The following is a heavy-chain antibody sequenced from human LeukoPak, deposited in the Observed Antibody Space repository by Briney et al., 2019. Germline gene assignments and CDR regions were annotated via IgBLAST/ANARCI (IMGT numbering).Heavy chain of an antibody. V-gene: IGHV4-59*01. CDR3: ARDAAKGWYRIFDP. Sequence: SETLSLTCTVSGGPIRSYYWNWIRQPPGKGLEWIGYIYYSGSTKYNPSLESRVTISVDTSKNQFSLKLTSVTAADTAVYFCARDAAKGWYRIFDPWGQGILVTVSS. J-gene: IGHJ5*02. CDR2: IYYSGST. D-gene: IGHD1-1*01. CDR1: GGPIRSYY.